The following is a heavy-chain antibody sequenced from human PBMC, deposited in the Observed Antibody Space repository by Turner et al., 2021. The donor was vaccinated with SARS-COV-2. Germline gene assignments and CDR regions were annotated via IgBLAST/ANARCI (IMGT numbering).Heavy chain of an antibody. Sequence: QVQLVQSGAEVKTPGAAVTVSCKASVYTFTTYDINWVRQAAGQGLEWMGWMNPNSCNTAYAQKFQGRVTITRKTSISTVYMELSSLRSDDTAVYYCAGRDSNGYVGAFDMWGQGTMVTVSS. CDR1: VYTFTTYD. V-gene: IGHV1-8*03. J-gene: IGHJ3*02. CDR3: AGRDSNGYVGAFDM. D-gene: IGHD4-4*01. CDR2: MNPNSCNT.